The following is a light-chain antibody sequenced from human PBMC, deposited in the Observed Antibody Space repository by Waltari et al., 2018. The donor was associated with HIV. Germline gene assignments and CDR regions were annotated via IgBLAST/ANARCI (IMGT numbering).Light chain of an antibody. J-gene: IGLJ2*01. V-gene: IGLV2-14*03. CDR1: SSNFVTYNL. Sequence: QSALTQPASVSGPLGQSITSPCIGTSSNFVTYNLVPWYQQHPGKAPRLIISEVSDRPSGISNRFSGSKSGNTASLTISGLRTDDEADYYCTSYTPTNIVVFGGGTKLTVL. CDR2: EVS. CDR3: TSYTPTNIVV.